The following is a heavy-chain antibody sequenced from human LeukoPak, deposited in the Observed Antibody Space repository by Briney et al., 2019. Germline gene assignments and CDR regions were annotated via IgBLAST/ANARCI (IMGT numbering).Heavy chain of an antibody. J-gene: IGHJ4*02. CDR2: ISYDGSNK. Sequence: GGSLRLSCAASGFTFSSYAMHWVRPAPGKGLEWVAVISYDGSNKYYADSVKGRFTISRDNSKNTLYLQMNSLRAEDTAVYYCARSTPGTYYYGSGSYYNDFDYWGQGTLVTVSS. V-gene: IGHV3-30-3*01. CDR1: GFTFSSYA. D-gene: IGHD3-10*01. CDR3: ARSTPGTYYYGSGSYYNDFDY.